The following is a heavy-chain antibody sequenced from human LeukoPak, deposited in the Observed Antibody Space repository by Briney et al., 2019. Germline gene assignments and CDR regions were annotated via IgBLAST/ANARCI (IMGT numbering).Heavy chain of an antibody. Sequence: PSETLSLTCAVSGGSIGASINSPNWWSWVRQPPGKGLEWIGEIFHSGSTNYNPSLKSRVTMSVDKSKNQFSLKLSSVTAADTAVYYCARGGSSIGSGSYLVREGYYYYGMDVWGQGTTVTVSS. CDR3: ARGGSSIGSGSYLVREGYYYYGMDV. D-gene: IGHD3-10*01. J-gene: IGHJ6*02. V-gene: IGHV4-4*02. CDR2: IFHSGST. CDR1: GGSIGASINSPNW.